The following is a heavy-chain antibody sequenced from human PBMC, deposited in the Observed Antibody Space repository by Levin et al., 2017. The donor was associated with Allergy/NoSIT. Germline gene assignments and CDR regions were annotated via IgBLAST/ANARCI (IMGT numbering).Heavy chain of an antibody. Sequence: GGSLRLSCAASGFTFDDFAMHWVRQAPGKGLEWVSSISWNSGIIGYADSVKGRFTISRDNAKNSLFLQMDSLRPEDTALYYCARNSAYYYYYYMDVWGKGTTVTVS. CDR1: GFTFDDFA. CDR2: ISWNSGII. V-gene: IGHV3-9*01. D-gene: IGHD1-1*01. CDR3: ARNSAYYYYYYMDV. J-gene: IGHJ6*03.